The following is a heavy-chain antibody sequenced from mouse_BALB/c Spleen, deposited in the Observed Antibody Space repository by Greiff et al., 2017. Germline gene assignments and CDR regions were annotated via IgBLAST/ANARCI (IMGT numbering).Heavy chain of an antibody. CDR1: GFTFSDYY. D-gene: IGHD6-5*01. V-gene: IGHV5-4*02. Sequence: EVMLVESGGGLVKPGGSLKLSCAASGFTFSDYYMYWVRQTPEKRLEWVATISDGGSYTYYPDSVKGRFTISRDNAKNNLYLQMSSLKSEDTAMYYCARKGAYDAMDYWGQGTSVTVSS. CDR2: ISDGGSYT. J-gene: IGHJ4*01. CDR3: ARKGAYDAMDY.